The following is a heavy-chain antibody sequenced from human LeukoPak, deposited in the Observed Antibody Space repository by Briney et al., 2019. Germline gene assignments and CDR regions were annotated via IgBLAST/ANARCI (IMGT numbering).Heavy chain of an antibody. CDR1: GGSITSGSYY. CDR3: ARMVLWFRKYNWFDP. V-gene: IGHV4-61*01. J-gene: IGHJ5*02. D-gene: IGHD3-10*01. Sequence: NTSETLSLTCTVSGGSITSGSYYWTWIRQPPGKGLEWIGYIYYSGSTNYNPSLKSRVTISVDTSKNQFSLKLSSVTAADTAVYYCARMVLWFRKYNWFDPWGQGTLVTVSS. CDR2: IYYSGST.